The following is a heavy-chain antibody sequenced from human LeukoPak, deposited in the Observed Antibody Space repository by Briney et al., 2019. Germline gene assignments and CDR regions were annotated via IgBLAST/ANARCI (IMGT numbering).Heavy chain of an antibody. D-gene: IGHD2-15*01. CDR1: GGTFSSYA. CDR3: GRGYCSGGSCYSFGMDV. Sequence: ASVKVSCKASGGTFSSYAISWVRQAPGQGLEWKGGIIPIFGTANYAQKFQGRVTITADKSTSTAYMELSSLRSEDTAVYYCGRGYCSGGSCYSFGMDVWGKGTTVTVSS. V-gene: IGHV1-69*06. J-gene: IGHJ6*04. CDR2: IIPIFGTA.